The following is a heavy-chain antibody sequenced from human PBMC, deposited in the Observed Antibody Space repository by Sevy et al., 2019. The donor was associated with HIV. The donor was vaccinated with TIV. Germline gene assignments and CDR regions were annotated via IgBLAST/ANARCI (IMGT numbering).Heavy chain of an antibody. D-gene: IGHD3-10*01. V-gene: IGHV3-30*02. Sequence: GESLKISCAASGFTFSSYGMHWVRQAPGKGLEWVAFIRYDGSNKYYADSVKGRFTISRDNSKNTLYLQMNSLRAEDTAVYYCAKDQSYYGSGSAHDMEVWGQGTTVTVSS. J-gene: IGHJ6*02. CDR2: IRYDGSNK. CDR1: GFTFSSYG. CDR3: AKDQSYYGSGSAHDMEV.